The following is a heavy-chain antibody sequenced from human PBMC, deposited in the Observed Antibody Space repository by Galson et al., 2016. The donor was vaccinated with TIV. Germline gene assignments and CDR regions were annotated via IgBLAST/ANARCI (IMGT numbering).Heavy chain of an antibody. D-gene: IGHD6-19*01. J-gene: IGHJ4*02. CDR2: IDWEDDK. V-gene: IGHV2-70*11. Sequence: PALVKPTQTLTLTCTFSGFSLTTPGMCVSWIRQPPGKALEWLARIDWEDDKHYSTSLKTRLTISKDTSKNQVVLKMTNLDPADTATYYCARSSGWLLEDWGRGTLVTVSS. CDR1: GFSLTTPGMC. CDR3: ARSSGWLLED.